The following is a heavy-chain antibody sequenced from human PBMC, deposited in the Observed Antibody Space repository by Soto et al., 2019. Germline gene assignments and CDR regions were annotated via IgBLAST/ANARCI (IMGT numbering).Heavy chain of an antibody. Sequence: SETLSLTCTVSGGSISSGGYYWSWIRQHPGKGLEWIGYIYYSGSTYYNPSLKSRVTISVDTSKNQFSLKLSSVTAADTAVYYCARDLRRDGYNYFDYWGQGTLVTVSS. V-gene: IGHV4-31*03. D-gene: IGHD5-12*01. CDR1: GGSISSGGYY. CDR3: ARDLRRDGYNYFDY. CDR2: IYYSGST. J-gene: IGHJ4*02.